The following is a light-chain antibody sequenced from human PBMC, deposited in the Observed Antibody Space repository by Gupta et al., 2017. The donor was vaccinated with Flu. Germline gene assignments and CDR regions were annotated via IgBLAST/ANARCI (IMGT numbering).Light chain of an antibody. CDR1: TSPNQF. Sequence: SSEVTQPPSVSVSPGQTARITCSGDTSPNQFVFWYQQKPGQAPVLVIYRDIERPSGIPGRFSGSSSGTRVTLTITGVQAEDEADYYCQTGDSSGTFIFGGGTKLTV. V-gene: IGLV3-25*02. J-gene: IGLJ2*01. CDR3: QTGDSSGTFI. CDR2: RDI.